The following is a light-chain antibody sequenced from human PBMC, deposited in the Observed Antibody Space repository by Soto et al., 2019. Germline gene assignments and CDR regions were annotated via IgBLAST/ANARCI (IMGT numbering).Light chain of an antibody. CDR2: GAS. CDR3: QQYGSSSIT. V-gene: IGKV3-20*01. CDR1: QSVSSSY. J-gene: IGKJ5*01. Sequence: EMVLPQSTGPLSLSPGERSTLSCMASQSVSSSYLAWYQQKPGQAPRLLIYGASSRATGIPARFSGSGSGTDFTLTISRLEPEDFAVYYCQQYGSSSITFGQGTRLEIK.